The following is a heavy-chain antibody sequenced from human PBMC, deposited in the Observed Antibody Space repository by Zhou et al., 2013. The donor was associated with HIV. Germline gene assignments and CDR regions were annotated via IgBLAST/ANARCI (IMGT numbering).Heavy chain of an antibody. J-gene: IGHJ3*01. D-gene: IGHD2-21*01. CDR1: GFIFSADW. V-gene: IGHV3-74*03. Sequence: EVQLVESGGGSVQPGGSVRLSCAASGFIFSADWMHWVRQVPGKGLVWVSRIKSDGSVTEYTDSVRGRFTISRDNAKNTLFLQMNSLRAEDTAVYYCVREMRAGGIPQRGFLLSWGQGTMVTVSS. CDR2: IKSDGSVT. CDR3: VREMRAGGIPQRGFLLS.